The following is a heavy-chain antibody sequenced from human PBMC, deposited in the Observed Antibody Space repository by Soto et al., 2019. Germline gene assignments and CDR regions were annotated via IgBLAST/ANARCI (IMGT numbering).Heavy chain of an antibody. V-gene: IGHV4-4*02. CDR1: GGSLSSSDW. CDR2: LFYSGST. J-gene: IGHJ6*02. D-gene: IGHD1-26*01. CDR3: VHHGGVPYFQDV. Sequence: SETLSLTSAVSGGSLSSSDWWGWVRQPPGHTLEWLGELFYSGSTKYNPPLSSRVTISADQSNNVFSLRLTSVTAADTAMYYCVHHGGVPYFQDVWGQGVWVTVSS.